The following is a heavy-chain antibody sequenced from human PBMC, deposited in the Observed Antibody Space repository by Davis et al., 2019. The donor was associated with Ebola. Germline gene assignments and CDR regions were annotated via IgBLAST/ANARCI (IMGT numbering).Heavy chain of an antibody. CDR2: ISSNGGST. CDR1: GFTFSSYA. D-gene: IGHD3-22*01. Sequence: PGGSLRLSCSASGFTFSSYAMHWVRQAPGKGLEYVSAISSNGGSTYYADSVKGRFTISRDNSKNTLYLQMNSLRAEDTAVYYCARGEDSSGYHYYFDYWGQGTLVTVSS. V-gene: IGHV3-64*04. J-gene: IGHJ4*02. CDR3: ARGEDSSGYHYYFDY.